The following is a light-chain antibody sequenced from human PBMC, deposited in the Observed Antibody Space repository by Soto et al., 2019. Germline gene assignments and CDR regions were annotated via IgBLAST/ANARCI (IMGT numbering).Light chain of an antibody. CDR2: DAS. Sequence: DIQVTQSPSTLSASVGDRVTITCRASQTISNRLAWYQQKPGKAPELLMYDASSLESGVTSRFSGRGYGTEFTLIVSSLQPDDSATDYCQQYKSGWTFGQGTKVEIK. CDR3: QQYKSGWT. J-gene: IGKJ1*01. CDR1: QTISNR. V-gene: IGKV1-5*01.